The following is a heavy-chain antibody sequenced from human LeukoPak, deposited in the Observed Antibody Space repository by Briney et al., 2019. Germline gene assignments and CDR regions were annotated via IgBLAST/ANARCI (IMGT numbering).Heavy chain of an antibody. J-gene: IGHJ1*01. CDR3: ARVGTSEDFQN. Sequence: GGSLRLSCAASGFSLSTKSMSWVRQAPGKGLEWVSVLYSGGTTHYADSVKGRFTISRDNPKNTVHLQMNSLRVEDTAVYYCARVGTSEDFQNWGQGTLVSVSS. V-gene: IGHV3-66*01. D-gene: IGHD2-2*01. CDR1: GFSLSTKS. CDR2: LYSGGTT.